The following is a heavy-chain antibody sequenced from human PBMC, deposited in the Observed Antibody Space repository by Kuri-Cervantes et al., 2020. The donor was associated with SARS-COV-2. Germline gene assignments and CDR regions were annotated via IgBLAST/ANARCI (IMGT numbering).Heavy chain of an antibody. Sequence: LSLTCAASGFTFSSYSMNWVRQAPGKGLEWVSSISSSSSYIYYADSVKGRFTISRDNAKNSLYLQMNSLRAEDTAVYYCAKEGYYYDSSGYYLFDYWGQGTLVTVSS. J-gene: IGHJ4*02. D-gene: IGHD3-22*01. CDR2: ISSSSSYI. CDR3: AKEGYYYDSSGYYLFDY. V-gene: IGHV3-21*01. CDR1: GFTFSSYS.